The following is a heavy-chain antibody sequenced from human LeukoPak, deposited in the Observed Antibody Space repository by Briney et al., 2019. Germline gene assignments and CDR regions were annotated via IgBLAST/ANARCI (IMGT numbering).Heavy chain of an antibody. CDR1: VGSISSYY. CDR3: AGSVEMATSLDY. D-gene: IGHD5-24*01. J-gene: IGHJ4*02. CDR2: IYTSGST. Sequence: SETLSLTCTVSVGSISSYYWSWIRQPPGKGLECIGYIYTSGSTNYNPSLKIRVTISVDTSKNQFSLKLSSVTAADTAVNYCAGSVEMATSLDYWGQGTLVTVSS. V-gene: IGHV4-4*09.